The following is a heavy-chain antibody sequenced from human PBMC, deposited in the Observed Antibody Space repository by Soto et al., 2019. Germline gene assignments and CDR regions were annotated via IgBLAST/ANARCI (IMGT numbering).Heavy chain of an antibody. Sequence: PSETLSLTCTVSGASISSGAYYWSWIRQHPGKGLEWIGYIYYSGSTYYNPSLESRFIISVDTSNRQFTLKLTSVTAADTAVYYCARANYYDNSGLDYWGQGTLVTVSS. J-gene: IGHJ4*02. V-gene: IGHV4-31*03. CDR2: IYYSGST. D-gene: IGHD3-22*01. CDR1: GASISSGAYY. CDR3: ARANYYDNSGLDY.